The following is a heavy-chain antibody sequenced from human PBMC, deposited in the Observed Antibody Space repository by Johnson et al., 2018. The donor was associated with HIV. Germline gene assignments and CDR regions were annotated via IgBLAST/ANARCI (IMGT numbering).Heavy chain of an antibody. D-gene: IGHD6-13*01. CDR3: TTDEPGYSSNRDVFDI. V-gene: IGHV3-15*01. J-gene: IGHJ3*02. CDR2: IKSKTDGGTT. Sequence: VQLMESGGGLVQPGGSLRLSCAASGFTFSNAWMSWVRQAPGKGLEWVGRIKSKTDGGTTDYAAPVKGRFTISRVDSRTTLYLQMNSLKTEDTAVYYCTTDEPGYSSNRDVFDIWGQGTMVTVSS. CDR1: GFTFSNAW.